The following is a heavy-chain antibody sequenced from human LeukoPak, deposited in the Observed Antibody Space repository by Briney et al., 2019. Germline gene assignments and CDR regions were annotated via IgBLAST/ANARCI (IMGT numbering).Heavy chain of an antibody. CDR3: AKDHGTGTLGYYYYMDV. J-gene: IGHJ6*03. CDR2: ISWNSGSI. V-gene: IGHV3-9*03. Sequence: GGSLRLSCAASGFTFDDYAMHWVRQAPGKGLEWVSGISWNSGSIGYADSVKGRFTISRDNAKNSLYLQMNSLRAEDMALYYCAKDHGTGTLGYYYYMDVWGKGTTVTVSS. D-gene: IGHD1-26*01. CDR1: GFTFDDYA.